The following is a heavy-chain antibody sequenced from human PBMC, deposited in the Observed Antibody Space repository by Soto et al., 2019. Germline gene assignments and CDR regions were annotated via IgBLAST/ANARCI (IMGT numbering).Heavy chain of an antibody. V-gene: IGHV1-18*01. CDR1: GYTLTNYA. J-gene: IGHJ4*02. CDR2: INTYNGNS. Sequence: QVQLVQSAAEVKKPGASVKVSCKASGYTLTNYAISWVRQAPGQGPEWMGWINTYNGNSNYAQKFQGRVTMTTDTPTNTAYMELRSLTSDDTAVYYCARDCTGGSCFCIYWGQGTLVTLSS. CDR3: ARDCTGGSCFCIY. D-gene: IGHD2-15*01.